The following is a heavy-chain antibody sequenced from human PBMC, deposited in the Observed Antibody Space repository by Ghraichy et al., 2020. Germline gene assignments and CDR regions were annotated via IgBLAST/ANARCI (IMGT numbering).Heavy chain of an antibody. D-gene: IGHD3-22*01. CDR2: ISGSGGST. V-gene: IGHV3-23*01. Sequence: GGSLRLSCAASGFTYSNYAMSWVRQAPGKGLEWVSSISGSGGSTNYADSVKGRFTISRDNSKNTLDLHLNSLRAEDTAIYYCAKRGGSSAYYLRIDYWGQGTLVTVSS. J-gene: IGHJ4*02. CDR1: GFTYSNYA. CDR3: AKRGGSSAYYLRIDY.